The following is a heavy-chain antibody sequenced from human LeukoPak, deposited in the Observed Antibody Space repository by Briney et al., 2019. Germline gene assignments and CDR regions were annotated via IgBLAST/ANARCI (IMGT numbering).Heavy chain of an antibody. CDR2: ISDSGGGT. Sequence: PGGSLRLSCAASGFTLSNFWVTWVRQAPGKGLEWVAGISDSGGGTKYADSVKGRFTISRDNPKNTLYLQMNSLRAEDTAVYFCAKRGVVIRVILVGFHKEAYYFDSWGQGALVTVSS. J-gene: IGHJ4*02. CDR3: AKRGVVIRVILVGFHKEAYYFDS. CDR1: GFTLSNFW. D-gene: IGHD3-22*01. V-gene: IGHV3-23*01.